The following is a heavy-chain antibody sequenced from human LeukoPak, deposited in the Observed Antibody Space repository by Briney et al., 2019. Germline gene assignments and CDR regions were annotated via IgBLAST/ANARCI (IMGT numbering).Heavy chain of an antibody. D-gene: IGHD2-15*01. Sequence: QPGGSLRLSRAASGFTFSSYAMSWVRQAPGKGLEWVSAISGSGGSTYYADSVKGRFTISRDNSKNTLYLQMNSLRAVDTVVYYGAKCSLGYCSGGSCYDYWGQGTLVTVSS. J-gene: IGHJ4*02. CDR3: AKCSLGYCSGGSCYDY. V-gene: IGHV3-23*01. CDR2: ISGSGGST. CDR1: GFTFSSYA.